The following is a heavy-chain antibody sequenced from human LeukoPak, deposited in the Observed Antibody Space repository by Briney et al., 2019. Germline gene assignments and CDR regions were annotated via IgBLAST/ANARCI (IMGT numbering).Heavy chain of an antibody. CDR1: GFTFSSYW. D-gene: IGHD6-19*01. V-gene: IGHV3-74*01. CDR2: INSGGSST. J-gene: IGHJ4*02. CDR3: AGERYSADWYVFDY. Sequence: GGSLRLSCAASGFTFSSYWMHWVRQAPGKGLVWVSRINSGGSSTIYADSVKGRFTISRDNAKNTLYLQMNSLRAEDTAVYYCAGERYSADWYVFDYWGQGILVTVSS.